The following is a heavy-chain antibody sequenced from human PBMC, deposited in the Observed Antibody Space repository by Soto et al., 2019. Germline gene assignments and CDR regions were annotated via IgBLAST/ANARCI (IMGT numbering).Heavy chain of an antibody. CDR3: ARGVGSGSYYNQYNWFDP. V-gene: IGHV1-18*01. J-gene: IGHJ5*02. D-gene: IGHD3-10*01. CDR2: INVYNGNT. CDR1: GDRNESRG. Sequence: ASVKVCCEECGDRNESRGRRWVRQAKKQGLEWMGWINVYNGNTKYAQKVQGRVTMTTDTSTSTAYMELRSLRSDDTAVYYCARGVGSGSYYNQYNWFDPWGQGTLVSVSS.